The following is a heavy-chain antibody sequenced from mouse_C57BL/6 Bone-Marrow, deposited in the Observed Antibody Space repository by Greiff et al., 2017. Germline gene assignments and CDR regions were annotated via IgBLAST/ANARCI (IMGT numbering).Heavy chain of an antibody. J-gene: IGHJ2*01. CDR2: ISRGGDYI. V-gene: IGHV5-9-1*02. Sequence: EVMLVESGEGLVKPGGSLKLSCAASGFTFSSYAMSWVRQTPEQRLEWVAYISRGGDYIYYADTVKGRFTISRDNARNTLYLQMSSLKSEDTAMYYCTRDRGYYYGSSYGRYFDYWGQGTTLTVSS. D-gene: IGHD1-1*01. CDR1: GFTFSSYA. CDR3: TRDRGYYYGSSYGRYFDY.